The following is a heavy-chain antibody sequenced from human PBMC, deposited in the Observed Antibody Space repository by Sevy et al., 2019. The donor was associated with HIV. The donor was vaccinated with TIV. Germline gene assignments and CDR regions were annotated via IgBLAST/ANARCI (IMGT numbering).Heavy chain of an antibody. CDR1: GFTFSNYV. CDR2: ISGSGGST. Sequence: GGSLRLSCGASGFTFSNYVMSWVRQAPGKGLERVSGISGSGGSTYYAESVEGRFTISRDNSKNTLYLQMNSLRAEDTAVYYCAKLRKVGGMVNNWFDPWGQGTLVTVSS. CDR3: AKLRKVGGMVNNWFDP. D-gene: IGHD1-26*01. J-gene: IGHJ5*02. V-gene: IGHV3-23*01.